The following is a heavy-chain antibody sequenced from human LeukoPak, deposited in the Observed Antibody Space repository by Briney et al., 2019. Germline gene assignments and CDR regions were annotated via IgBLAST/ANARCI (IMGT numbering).Heavy chain of an antibody. CDR2: MNPNSGNT. CDR1: GYTFTSYD. D-gene: IGHD6-13*01. V-gene: IGHV1-8*03. Sequence: ASVKVSCKASGYTFTSYDINWVRQATGQGLEWMGWMNPNSGNTGYAQKFQGRVTITRNTSISTAYMELSSLRSEDTAVYYCARGHISKHQDRYPIPSAAGTRWFDPWGQGTLVTVSS. CDR3: ARGHISKHQDRYPIPSAAGTRWFDP. J-gene: IGHJ5*02.